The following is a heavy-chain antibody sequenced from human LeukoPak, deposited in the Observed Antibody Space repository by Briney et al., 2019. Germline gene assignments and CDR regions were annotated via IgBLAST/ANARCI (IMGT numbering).Heavy chain of an antibody. Sequence: ASVKVSCKALGYTFTDHYLHWLRQAPGQGLEWMGWIHPGRGDTNVAQKFQGRVSLTRATSISTAYMELSRLTSDGTAVYYCARDHNWGPDYWGQGTLVSVSS. J-gene: IGHJ4*02. CDR3: ARDHNWGPDY. CDR1: GYTFTDHY. CDR2: IHPGRGDT. D-gene: IGHD7-27*01. V-gene: IGHV1-2*02.